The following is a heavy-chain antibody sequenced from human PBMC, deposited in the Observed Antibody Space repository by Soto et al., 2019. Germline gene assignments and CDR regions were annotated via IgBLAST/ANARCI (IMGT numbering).Heavy chain of an antibody. CDR2: INHSGST. D-gene: IGHD3-3*01. CDR3: ARGGITIFGVVIPQYSWFDP. Sequence: SETLSLTCAVYGGSFSGYYWSWIRQPPGKGLEWIGEINHSGSTNYNPSLKSRVTISVDTSKNQFSLKLSSVTAADTAVYYCARGGITIFGVVIPQYSWFDPWGQGTLVTVSS. CDR1: GGSFSGYY. J-gene: IGHJ5*02. V-gene: IGHV4-34*01.